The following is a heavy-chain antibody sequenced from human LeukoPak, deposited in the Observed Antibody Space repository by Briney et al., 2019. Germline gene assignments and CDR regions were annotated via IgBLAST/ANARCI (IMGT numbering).Heavy chain of an antibody. Sequence: SETLSLTCTLLGRFIRYDYWNWIRQPPGKGLEWIGYIYYSGSTNYNPSLKSRVTISVDTSKNQFSLKLSSVTAADTAGYYCGTGHRYRSGWYAGWFDPWGQGTLVTVSS. J-gene: IGHJ5*02. CDR2: IYYSGST. D-gene: IGHD6-19*01. CDR1: GRFIRYDY. V-gene: IGHV4-59*01. CDR3: GTGHRYRSGWYAGWFDP.